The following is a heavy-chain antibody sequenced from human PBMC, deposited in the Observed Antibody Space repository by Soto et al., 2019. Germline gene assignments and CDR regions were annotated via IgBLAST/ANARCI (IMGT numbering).Heavy chain of an antibody. D-gene: IGHD3-3*01. J-gene: IGHJ4*02. CDR2: INPSGGST. CDR1: GYTFTSYY. V-gene: IGHV1-46*03. CDR3: ARDNYDFWSGSNFDY. Sequence: ASVKVSCKASGYTFTSYYMHWVRQAPGQGLEWMGIINPSGGSTSYAQKFQGRVSMTRDTSTSTVYMELSSLRSEDTAMYYCARDNYDFWSGSNFDYWGQGTQVTSPQ.